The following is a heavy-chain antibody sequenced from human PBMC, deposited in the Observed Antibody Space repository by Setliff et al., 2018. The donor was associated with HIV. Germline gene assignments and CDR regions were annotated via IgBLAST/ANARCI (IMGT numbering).Heavy chain of an antibody. J-gene: IGHJ3*02. D-gene: IGHD3-9*01. CDR2: IYASGGT. V-gene: IGHV4-61*02. CDR3: ARGGGYFHDNNAFDI. CDR1: GLSMSSGNYY. Sequence: VSGLSMSSGNYYWNWIRQPAGKGLEWIGRIYASGGTYYKSSLKSRVTISVDSSKNQFSLKLTSVTAADTAIYFCARGGGYFHDNNAFDIWGQGTVVTVSS.